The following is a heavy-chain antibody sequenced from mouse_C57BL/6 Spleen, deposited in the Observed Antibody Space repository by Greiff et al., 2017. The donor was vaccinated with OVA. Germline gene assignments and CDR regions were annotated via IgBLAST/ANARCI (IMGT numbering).Heavy chain of an antibody. D-gene: IGHD1-1*01. Sequence: VQLQQSGAELVKPGASVKISCKASGYAFSSYWMNWVKQRPGKGLEWVGQIYPGDGDTNYNGKFKGKATLTADKSSSTAYMQLSSLTSEDSAVYFCARGIITTVVRGDAMDYWGQGTSVTVSS. CDR2: IYPGDGDT. V-gene: IGHV1-80*01. CDR3: ARGIITTVVRGDAMDY. J-gene: IGHJ4*01. CDR1: GYAFSSYW.